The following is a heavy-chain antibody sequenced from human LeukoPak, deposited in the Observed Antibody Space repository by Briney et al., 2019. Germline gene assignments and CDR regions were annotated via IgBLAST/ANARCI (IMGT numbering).Heavy chain of an antibody. D-gene: IGHD2-2*01. J-gene: IGHJ6*03. CDR2: IIPIFGTA. Sequence: SVKVSCKASGGTFSSYAISWVRQAPGQGLEWMGGIIPIFGTANYAQKFQGRVTITADESTSTAYMELSSLRSEDTAVYCCARIVVPADYYMDVWGKGTTVTVSS. CDR3: ARIVVPADYYMDV. V-gene: IGHV1-69*13. CDR1: GGTFSSYA.